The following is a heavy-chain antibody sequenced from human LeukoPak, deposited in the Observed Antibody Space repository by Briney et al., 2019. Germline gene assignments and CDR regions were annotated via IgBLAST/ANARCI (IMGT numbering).Heavy chain of an antibody. CDR3: ATGTHYDLLPF. J-gene: IGHJ4*02. V-gene: IGHV1-24*01. Sequence: ASVTVSCKVSGYSITELSKHWVRHAPGKGLEWMGGFDPGSGEIIYEQKFQDRVTMTEDTSTDTAYMELSSLRSEDTALYYCATGTHYDLLPFWGQGTLVTVSS. CDR2: FDPGSGEI. CDR1: GYSITELS. D-gene: IGHD3-9*01.